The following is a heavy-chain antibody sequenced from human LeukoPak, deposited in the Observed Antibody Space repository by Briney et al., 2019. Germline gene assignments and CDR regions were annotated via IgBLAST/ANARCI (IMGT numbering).Heavy chain of an antibody. J-gene: IGHJ4*02. D-gene: IGHD3-16*02. CDR2: TYYRTKLYI. V-gene: IGHV6-1*01. CDR1: RDSLFRNGIA. CDR3: ARGVSSACDS. Sequence: SQPLSLTSVLSRDSLFRNGIASNWLRQSPSRGLEWLGMTYYRTKLYIDYAVSGRSRITINSDKSKSQFSLQLNSVNPEDTAVYYYARGVSSACDSWGQGTLVTVSS.